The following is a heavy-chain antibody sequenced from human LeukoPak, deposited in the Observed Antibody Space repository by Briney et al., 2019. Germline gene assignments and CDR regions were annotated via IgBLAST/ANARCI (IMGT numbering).Heavy chain of an antibody. J-gene: IGHJ4*02. Sequence: GGSLRLSCAASGFTFSHAWMNSVRQAPGKGLEWVGRIKSKTDGGTTDYAARVKGRFTISRDESKNTLYLQMTSLKTEDTAVYYCTTEYLLTTDHYFDYGGQGTLVTVSS. CDR3: TTEYLLTTDHYFDY. CDR1: GFTFSHAW. CDR2: IKSKTDGGTT. D-gene: IGHD4-17*01. V-gene: IGHV3-15*07.